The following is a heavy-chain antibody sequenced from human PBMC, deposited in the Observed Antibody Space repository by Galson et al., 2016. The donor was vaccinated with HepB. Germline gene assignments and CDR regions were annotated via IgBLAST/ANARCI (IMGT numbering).Heavy chain of an antibody. D-gene: IGHD2-15*01. CDR3: ARDTKGRVEVVVAANYYYYYGMDV. CDR2: IGGNGSPT. V-gene: IGHV3-23*01. CDR1: GFTFYNYA. Sequence: SLRLSCAASGFTFYNYAMDWVRQAPGGGLEWVAAIGGNGSPTYYADSVRGRITISRDNSKNTLYLQMNSLRAEDTAVYYCARDTKGRVEVVVAANYYYYYGMDVWGQGTTVTVSS. J-gene: IGHJ6*02.